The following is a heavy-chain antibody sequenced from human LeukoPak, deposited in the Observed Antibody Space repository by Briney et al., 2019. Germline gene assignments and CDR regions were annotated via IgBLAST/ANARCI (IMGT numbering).Heavy chain of an antibody. V-gene: IGHV3-53*01. D-gene: IGHD4-11*01. CDR1: GFTVSSNY. CDR3: AREGMAVTTDY. J-gene: IGHJ4*02. CDR2: IYSGGST. Sequence: GGSLRLSCAASGFTVSSNYMSWVRQAPGKGLEWVSVIYSGGSTYYADSVKGRFTISRDNSKNTLYLQMNSLRAEDTAVYYCAREGMAVTTDYWGPGTLVTVSS.